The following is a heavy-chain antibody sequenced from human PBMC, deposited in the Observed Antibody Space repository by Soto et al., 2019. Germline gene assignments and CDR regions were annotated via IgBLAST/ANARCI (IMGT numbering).Heavy chain of an antibody. J-gene: IGHJ4*02. CDR2: IYPGDSDT. Sequence: GESLKISCKGSGYTFKSYWIGWVRQMPGKGLEWMGIIYPGDSDTRYSPSFQGQVTISADKSVSTAYLHWNSLEALDTAMYYCARTSGGCLYYFDYWAQGTLVTVSS. CDR3: ARTSGGCLYYFDY. CDR1: GYTFKSYW. V-gene: IGHV5-51*01. D-gene: IGHD6-19*01.